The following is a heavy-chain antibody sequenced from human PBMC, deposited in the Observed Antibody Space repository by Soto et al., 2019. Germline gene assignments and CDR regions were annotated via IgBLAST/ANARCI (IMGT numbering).Heavy chain of an antibody. Sequence: GGSLRLSCLASGFTFSDFAMTWVRHVPGGGLEWVASLDGAGGSTYYAESVRGRFCISRDNSQNTLFLQMKRLSVDDTAIYYCAAPRDEYGSGVSWFTYGMDIWGQGTTVTVSS. D-gene: IGHD3-10*01. CDR1: GFTFSDFA. J-gene: IGHJ6*02. CDR2: LDGAGGST. V-gene: IGHV3-23*01. CDR3: AAPRDEYGSGVSWFTYGMDI.